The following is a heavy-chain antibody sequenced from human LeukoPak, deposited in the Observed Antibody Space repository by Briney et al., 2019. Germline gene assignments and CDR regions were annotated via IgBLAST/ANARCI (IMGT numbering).Heavy chain of an antibody. CDR3: ARGRCSGGSCYAVDFDY. Sequence: KPSETLSLTCTVSGASISSYYWSWIRQPPGKGLEWIGYMYENESTRYNPSLKSRVTISLDTSKKRFSLKLSSVTAADTAVYYCARGRCSGGSCYAVDFDYWGQGTLVTVSS. CDR1: GASISSYY. D-gene: IGHD2-15*01. J-gene: IGHJ4*02. CDR2: MYENEST. V-gene: IGHV4-59*12.